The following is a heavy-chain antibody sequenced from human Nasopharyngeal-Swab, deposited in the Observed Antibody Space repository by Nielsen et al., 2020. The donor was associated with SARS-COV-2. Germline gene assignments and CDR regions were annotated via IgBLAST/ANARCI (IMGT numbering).Heavy chain of an antibody. D-gene: IGHD3-3*01. CDR2: IRSKAYGGTT. Sequence: VCQAPGTGVVWVGFIRSKAYGGTTEYAASVKGRFTISRDDSKSIAYLQMNSLKTEDTAVYYCTRSQREGITIFGVVYWFDPWGQGTLVTVSS. J-gene: IGHJ5*02. V-gene: IGHV3-49*02. CDR3: TRSQREGITIFGVVYWFDP.